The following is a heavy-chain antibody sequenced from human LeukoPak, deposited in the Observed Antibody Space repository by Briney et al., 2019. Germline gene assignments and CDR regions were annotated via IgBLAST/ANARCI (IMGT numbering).Heavy chain of an antibody. V-gene: IGHV3-30*04. Sequence: PGGSLRLSCAASGFTFSIYAMHCVRQAPGKGLECVAVISYDGSNKYYADSVKGRFTISRDNSKNTLYLQMNSLRAEDTAVYYCARSSYDYVWGSYRYHGHYYFDYWGQGTLVTVSS. CDR1: GFTFSIYA. CDR2: ISYDGSNK. D-gene: IGHD3-16*02. CDR3: ARSSYDYVWGSYRYHGHYYFDY. J-gene: IGHJ4*02.